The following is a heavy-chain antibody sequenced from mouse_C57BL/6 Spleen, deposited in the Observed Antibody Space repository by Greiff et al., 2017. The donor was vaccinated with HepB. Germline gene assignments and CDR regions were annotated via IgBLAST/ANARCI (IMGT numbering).Heavy chain of an antibody. CDR2: INPGSGGT. D-gene: IGHD1-1*01. CDR1: GYAFTNYL. J-gene: IGHJ1*03. V-gene: IGHV1-54*01. Sequence: QVQLKQSGAELVRPGTSVKVSCKASGYAFTNYLIEWVKQRPGQGLEWIGVINPGSGGTNYNEKFKGKATLTADKSSSTAYMQLSSLTSEDSAVYFCARRYYGTPGYFDVWGTGTTVTVSS. CDR3: ARRYYGTPGYFDV.